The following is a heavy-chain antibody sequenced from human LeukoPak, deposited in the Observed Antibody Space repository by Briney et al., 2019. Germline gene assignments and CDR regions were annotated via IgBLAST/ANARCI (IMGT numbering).Heavy chain of an antibody. CDR2: IHYSGST. CDR3: ARDTRSYDSSGYYHFDY. D-gene: IGHD3-22*01. Sequence: PSETLSLTCTVSGASISSYYWNWIRQPPGKGLEWIGYIHYSGSTNYNPSIKSRVTISVDTSKKQYSLILSSVTAADTAVYYCARDTRSYDSSGYYHFDYWGQGTLVTVSS. J-gene: IGHJ4*02. V-gene: IGHV4-59*01. CDR1: GASISSYY.